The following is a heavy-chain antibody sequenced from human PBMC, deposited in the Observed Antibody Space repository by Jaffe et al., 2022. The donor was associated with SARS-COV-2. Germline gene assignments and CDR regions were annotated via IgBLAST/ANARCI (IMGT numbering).Heavy chain of an antibody. CDR1: GGSISSSSYY. J-gene: IGHJ4*02. D-gene: IGHD3-16*02. V-gene: IGHV4-39*01. Sequence: QLQLQESGPGLVKPSETLSLTCTVSGGSISSSSYYWGWIRQPPGKGLEWIGSIYYSGSTYYNPSLKSRVTISVDTSKNQFSLKLSSVTAADTAVYYCATVWGSYRFSSFYPPPFDYWGQGTLVTVSS. CDR3: ATVWGSYRFSSFYPPPFDY. CDR2: IYYSGST.